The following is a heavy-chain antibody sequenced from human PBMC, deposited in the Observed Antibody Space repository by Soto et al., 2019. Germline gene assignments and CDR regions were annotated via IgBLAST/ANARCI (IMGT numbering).Heavy chain of an antibody. CDR3: ARYPLTSRGWDYYYYMDV. CDR1: GGSISSGGYY. D-gene: IGHD6-19*01. CDR2: IYYSGST. Sequence: QVQLQESGPGLVKPSQTLSLTCTVSGGSISSGGYYWSWIRQHPGKGLEWIGYIYYSGSTYYNPSLQSRGSMSVDTSKNQFSLKLSSVTAADTAVYYCARYPLTSRGWDYYYYMDVWGKGTTVTVSS. J-gene: IGHJ6*03. V-gene: IGHV4-31*03.